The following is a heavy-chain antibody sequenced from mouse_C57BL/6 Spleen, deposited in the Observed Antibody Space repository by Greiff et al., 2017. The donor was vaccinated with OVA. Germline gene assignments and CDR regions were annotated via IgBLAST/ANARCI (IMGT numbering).Heavy chain of an antibody. J-gene: IGHJ2*01. D-gene: IGHD1-1*01. CDR1: GFTFSSYA. CDR2: ISDGGSYT. Sequence: EVKLQESGGGLVKPGGSLKLSCAASGFTFSSYAMSWVRQTPEKRLEWVATISDGGSYTYYPDNVKGRFTISRDNAKNNLYLQMSHLKSEDTAMYYCARDFYGSSLDYWGQGTTLTVSS. V-gene: IGHV5-4*01. CDR3: ARDFYGSSLDY.